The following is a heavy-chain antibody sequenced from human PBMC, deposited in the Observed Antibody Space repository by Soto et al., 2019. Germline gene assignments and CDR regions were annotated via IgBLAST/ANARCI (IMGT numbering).Heavy chain of an antibody. CDR1: GFTLSSFG. D-gene: IGHD6-19*01. CDR2: ISYDGSKK. J-gene: IGHJ4*02. CDR3: AKDRGWSSADLDY. V-gene: IGHV3-30*18. Sequence: QVQLVESGGGVVQPGRSLRLSCAASGFTLSSFGMHWVRQVPGKGLEWVALISYDGSKKYYADSVKGRFTISRDKSKNTLYLQMNSLRVEDTAVYYCAKDRGWSSADLDYWGQGTLVTVSS.